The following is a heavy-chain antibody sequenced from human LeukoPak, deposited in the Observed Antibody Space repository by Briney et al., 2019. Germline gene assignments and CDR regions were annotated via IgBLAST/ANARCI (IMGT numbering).Heavy chain of an antibody. CDR1: GFTFSSYA. CDR3: ARHLTIFGVVTHYYYYYMDV. D-gene: IGHD3-3*01. J-gene: IGHJ6*03. CDR2: ISGSGGST. V-gene: IGHV3-23*01. Sequence: GGSLRLSCAASGFTFSSYAMSWVRQPPGKGLEWVSAISGSGGSTYYADSVKGRFTISRDNSKNTLYLQMNSLRAEDTAVYYCARHLTIFGVVTHYYYYYMDVWGKGTTVTVS.